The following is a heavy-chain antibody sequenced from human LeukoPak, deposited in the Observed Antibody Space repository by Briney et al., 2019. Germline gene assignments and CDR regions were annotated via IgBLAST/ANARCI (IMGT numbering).Heavy chain of an antibody. CDR3: AKDKIVGATSGGAFDI. V-gene: IGHV3-9*01. Sequence: PGGSLRLSCAAPGFTFDDYAMHWVRQAPGKGLEWVSGISWNSGSIGYADSVKGRFTISRDNAKNSLYLQMNSLRAEDTALYYCAKDKIVGATSGGAFDIWGQGTMVTVSS. CDR1: GFTFDDYA. CDR2: ISWNSGSI. J-gene: IGHJ3*02. D-gene: IGHD1-26*01.